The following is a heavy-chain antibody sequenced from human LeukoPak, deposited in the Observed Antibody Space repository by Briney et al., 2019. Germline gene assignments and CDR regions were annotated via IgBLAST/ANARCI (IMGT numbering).Heavy chain of an antibody. CDR2: ISSSSSTI. D-gene: IGHD3-16*01. Sequence: QPGGSLRLSCAASGFTFSSYSMNWVRQAPGKGLEWVSYISSSSSTIYYADSVKGRFTISRDNAKNSLYLQMDSLRAEDTAVYYCARDGAGYDYVWGSYEGDAFDIWGQGTMVTVSS. CDR3: ARDGAGYDYVWGSYEGDAFDI. J-gene: IGHJ3*02. CDR1: GFTFSSYS. V-gene: IGHV3-48*01.